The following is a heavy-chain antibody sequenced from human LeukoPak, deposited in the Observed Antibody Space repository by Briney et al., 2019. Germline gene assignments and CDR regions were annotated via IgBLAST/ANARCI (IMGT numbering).Heavy chain of an antibody. V-gene: IGHV1-2*06. CDR1: GYTFTGYY. CDR2: INPNSGGT. D-gene: IGHD5-24*01. CDR3: ARVGDGYNFAFDI. J-gene: IGHJ3*02. Sequence: ASVKVSCKASGYTFTGYYMHWVRQAPRQGLEWMGRINPNSGGTNYAQKFQGRVTMTRDTSISTAYMELSRLRSDDTAVYYCARVGDGYNFAFDIWGQGTMVTVSS.